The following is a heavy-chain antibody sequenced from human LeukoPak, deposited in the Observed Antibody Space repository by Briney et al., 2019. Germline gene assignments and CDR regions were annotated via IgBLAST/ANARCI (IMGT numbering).Heavy chain of an antibody. J-gene: IGHJ4*02. D-gene: IGHD2-15*01. CDR1: GGSISSYY. V-gene: IGHV4-59*01. CDR3: ARDPVNCSGGSCQGPGYFDY. CDR2: IYYSGST. Sequence: SETLSLTCTVSGGSISSYYWSWIRQPPGKGLEWIGYIYYSGSTNYNPSLKSRVTISVDTSKNQFSLKLSSVTAADTAVYYCARDPVNCSGGSCQGPGYFDYWGQGTLVTDSS.